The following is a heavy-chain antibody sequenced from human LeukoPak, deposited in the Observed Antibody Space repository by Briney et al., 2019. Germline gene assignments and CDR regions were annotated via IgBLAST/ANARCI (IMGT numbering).Heavy chain of an antibody. CDR1: GYTLTELS. V-gene: IGHV1-24*01. D-gene: IGHD3-10*01. CDR2: FDPEDGET. Sequence: ASVKVSCKVSGYTLTELSMHWVRQAPGKGLEWMGGFDPEDGETIYAQKFQGRVTMTEDTSTDTAYMELSSLRSEDTAVYYCARGRGTVIRGLIHYYYGMDVWGKGTTVTVSS. CDR3: ARGRGTVIRGLIHYYYGMDV. J-gene: IGHJ6*04.